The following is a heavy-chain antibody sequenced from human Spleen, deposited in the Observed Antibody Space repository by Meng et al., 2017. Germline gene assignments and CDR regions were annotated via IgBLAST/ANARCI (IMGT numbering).Heavy chain of an antibody. CDR1: GFSFSDTY. Sequence: GESLKISCEASGFSFSDTYMTWIRQAPGRGLEWISHISHDSSTIYYADSVKGRFTISRDNAKNSLYLQMNSLRAEDTAVYYCARDYGGGDAFDIWGQGTMVTVSS. CDR3: ARDYGGGDAFDI. CDR2: ISHDSSTI. J-gene: IGHJ3*02. V-gene: IGHV3-11*04. D-gene: IGHD2-21*01.